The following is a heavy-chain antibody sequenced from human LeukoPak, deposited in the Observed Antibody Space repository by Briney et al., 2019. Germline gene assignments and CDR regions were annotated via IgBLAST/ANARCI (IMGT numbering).Heavy chain of an antibody. J-gene: IGHJ4*02. Sequence: SETPSLTCTVSGGSISSYYWSWIRQPPGKGLEWIGYIYYSGSTNYNPSLKSRVTISVDTSKNQFSLKLSSVTAADTAVYYCARMDISSYYFDYWGQGTLVTVSS. CDR1: GGSISSYY. D-gene: IGHD2-2*03. CDR2: IYYSGST. V-gene: IGHV4-59*01. CDR3: ARMDISSYYFDY.